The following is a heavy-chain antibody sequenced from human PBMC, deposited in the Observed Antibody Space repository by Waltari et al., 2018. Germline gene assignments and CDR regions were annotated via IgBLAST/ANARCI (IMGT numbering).Heavy chain of an antibody. CDR1: GFTFSSYT. J-gene: IGHJ4*02. CDR3: AKGTYGDYDYFDY. Sequence: EVQLVESGGGLVKPGGSLSLSCAASGFTFSSYTMTWVRQAPGKGLEWVSSISSSSSYIYYADSVKGRFTISRDNAKNSLYLQMNSLRAEDTAVYYCAKGTYGDYDYFDYWGQGTLVTVSS. V-gene: IGHV3-21*01. D-gene: IGHD4-17*01. CDR2: ISSSSSYI.